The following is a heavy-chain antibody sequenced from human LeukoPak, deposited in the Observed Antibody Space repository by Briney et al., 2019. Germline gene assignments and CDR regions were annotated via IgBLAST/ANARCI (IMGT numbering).Heavy chain of an antibody. CDR1: GFIFNHHA. D-gene: IGHD6-13*01. V-gene: IGHV3-23*01. CDR2: ITGDGFT. CDR3: ARSRRGSWYYFDY. Sequence: GGSLRLSCAASGFIFNHHAMSWVRQAPGKGLEWVSSITGDGFTFYADSVKGQFTISRDNSKNTLYPQMNSLRAEDTAVYYCARSRRGSWYYFDYWGQGTLVTVSS. J-gene: IGHJ4*02.